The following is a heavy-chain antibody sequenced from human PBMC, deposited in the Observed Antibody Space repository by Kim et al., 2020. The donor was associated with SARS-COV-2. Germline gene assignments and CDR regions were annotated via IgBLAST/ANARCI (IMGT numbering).Heavy chain of an antibody. V-gene: IGHV3-72*01. CDR3: ANNGMDV. Sequence: NRYTTEYTASVKGRFTISRDDSKNSLYLQMNSLKTEDTAVYYWANNGMDVWGQGTTVTVSS. CDR2: NRYTT. J-gene: IGHJ6*02.